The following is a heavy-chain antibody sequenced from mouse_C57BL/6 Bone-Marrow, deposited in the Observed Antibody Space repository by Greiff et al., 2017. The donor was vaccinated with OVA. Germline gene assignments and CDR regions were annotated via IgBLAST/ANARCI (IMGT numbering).Heavy chain of an antibody. V-gene: IGHV2-5*01. D-gene: IGHD1-1*01. CDR3: AKRYYYYGSSYDWYFDV. J-gene: IGHJ1*03. Sequence: QVQLQQSGPGLVQPSQSLSITCTVSGFSLTSYGVHWVRQSPGKGLEWLGVIWRGGSTDYNAAFMSRLSITKDNSKSQVFFKMNSLQADDTAIYYCAKRYYYYGSSYDWYFDVWGTGTTVTVSS. CDR2: IWRGGST. CDR1: GFSLTSYG.